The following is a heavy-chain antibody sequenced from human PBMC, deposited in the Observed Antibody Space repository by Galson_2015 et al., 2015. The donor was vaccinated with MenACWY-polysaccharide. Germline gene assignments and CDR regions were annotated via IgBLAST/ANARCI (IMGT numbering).Heavy chain of an antibody. V-gene: IGHV3-30-3*01. CDR2: ISYDASNE. CDR1: GFTFSSYA. CDR3: ARDYCSRTSCSGMDV. D-gene: IGHD2-15*01. J-gene: IGHJ6*02. Sequence: SLRLSCAASGFTFSSYAIHWVRQAPGKGLEWVAVISYDASNEYYRDSVKGRVTLSRDNSKNTVFLEMNSLRAEDTGVYYCARDYCSRTSCSGMDVWGQGTTVTVSS.